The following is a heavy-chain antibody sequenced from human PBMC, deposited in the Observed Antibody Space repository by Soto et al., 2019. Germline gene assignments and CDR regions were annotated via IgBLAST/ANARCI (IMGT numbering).Heavy chain of an antibody. CDR1: GGTFSSYA. Sequence: SVKVSCKASGGTFSSYAISWVRQAPGQGLEWMGGIIPIFGTANYAQKFQGRVTITADESTSTAYMELSSLRSEDTAVYYCAGDREMATKIYFYYYGMDVWGQGTTVTVSS. J-gene: IGHJ6*02. D-gene: IGHD5-12*01. CDR2: IIPIFGTA. V-gene: IGHV1-69*13. CDR3: AGDREMATKIYFYYYGMDV.